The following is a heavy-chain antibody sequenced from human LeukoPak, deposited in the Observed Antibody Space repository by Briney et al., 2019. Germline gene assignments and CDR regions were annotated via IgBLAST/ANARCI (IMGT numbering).Heavy chain of an antibody. CDR1: GGSISSSSYY. D-gene: IGHD3-10*01. CDR3: ARRVSRRGGYFDY. Sequence: PSETLSLTCTVSGGSISSSSYYWGWIRQPPGKGLEWIGSIYYSGSTYYNPSLKSRVTISVDTSKNQFSLKLSSVTAADTAVYYCARRVSRRGGYFDYWGQGTLVTVSS. CDR2: IYYSGST. J-gene: IGHJ4*02. V-gene: IGHV4-39*01.